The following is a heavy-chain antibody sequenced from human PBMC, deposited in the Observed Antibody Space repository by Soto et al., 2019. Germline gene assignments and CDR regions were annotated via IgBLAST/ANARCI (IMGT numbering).Heavy chain of an antibody. J-gene: IGHJ4*02. Sequence: SETLSLTCTVSGGSTSSDNYWSWIRQPPGKGLEWIGHIYYSGNTDYNPSLKSRLAISIDTSKNQFSLKLSSVTAADTAVYFCAREGGAPSDGLYYFDSWGQGSLVTVYS. CDR3: AREGGAPSDGLYYFDS. D-gene: IGHD3-16*01. CDR1: GGSTSSDNY. V-gene: IGHV4-30-4*01. CDR2: IYYSGNT.